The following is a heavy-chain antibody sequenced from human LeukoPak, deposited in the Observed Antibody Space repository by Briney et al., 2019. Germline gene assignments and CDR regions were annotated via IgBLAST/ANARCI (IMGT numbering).Heavy chain of an antibody. CDR1: GFTFSDYY. V-gene: IGHV3-11*01. J-gene: IGHJ6*03. CDR2: ISSSGSTI. CDR3: ARVVVPAAVYRYYYYYMDV. Sequence: GGSLRLSCAASGFTFSDYYMTWIRQAPGKGLEWVSYISSSGSTIYYADSVKGRSTISRDNAKNSLYLQMNSLRAEDTAVYYCARVVVPAAVYRYYYYYMDVWGKGTTVTISS. D-gene: IGHD2-2*01.